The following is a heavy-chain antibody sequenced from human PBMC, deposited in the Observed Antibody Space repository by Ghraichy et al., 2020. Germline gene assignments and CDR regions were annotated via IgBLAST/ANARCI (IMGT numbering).Heavy chain of an antibody. CDR2: ISWNSGSI. D-gene: IGHD3-10*01. Sequence: GGSLRLSCAASGFTFDDYAMHWVRQAPGKGLEWVSGISWNSGSIGYADSVKGRFTISRDNAKNSLYLQMNSLRAEDTALYYCAKDMGFGESIVDYYYGMDVWGQGTTVTVSS. J-gene: IGHJ6*02. V-gene: IGHV3-9*01. CDR3: AKDMGFGESIVDYYYGMDV. CDR1: GFTFDDYA.